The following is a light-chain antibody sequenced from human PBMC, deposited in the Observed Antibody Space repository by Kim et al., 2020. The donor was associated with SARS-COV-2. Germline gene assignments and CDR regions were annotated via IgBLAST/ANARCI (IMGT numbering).Light chain of an antibody. CDR3: YSTSNTLDYV. V-gene: IGLV2-14*04. J-gene: IGLJ1*01. CDR1: SSDIGNYEI. CDR2: DVR. Sequence: GQSITISCSGTSSDIGNYEIVSWYQQHSGEAPRLIIYDVRGRPSGVSARFSGSKSANMASLTISGLRSEDEADYYCYSTSNTLDYVFGSGTKVTVL.